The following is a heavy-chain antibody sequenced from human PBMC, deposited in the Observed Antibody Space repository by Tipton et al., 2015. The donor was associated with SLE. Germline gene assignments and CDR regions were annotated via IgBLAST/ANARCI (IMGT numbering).Heavy chain of an antibody. CDR1: GGSISSFY. Sequence: TLSLTCTVSGGSISSFYWSWIRQPPGKGLEWIGYIYYSGSTNYNPSLKSRVTISVDTSENQFSLKLSSVTAADTAVYYCARDHLPGGYYYYMDVWGKGTTVTVSS. CDR2: IYYSGST. D-gene: IGHD3-10*01. J-gene: IGHJ6*03. V-gene: IGHV4-59*01. CDR3: ARDHLPGGYYYYMDV.